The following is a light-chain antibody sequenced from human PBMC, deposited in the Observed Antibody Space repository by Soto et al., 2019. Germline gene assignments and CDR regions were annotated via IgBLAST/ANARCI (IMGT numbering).Light chain of an antibody. J-gene: IGLJ2*01. CDR3: CSYAGSYTRV. CDR2: DVS. CDR1: SSDVGGYNY. V-gene: IGLV2-11*01. Sequence: QSVLTQPRSVSGSPGQSVTISCTGTSSDVGGYNYVSWYQQHPGKAPKLMIYDVSKRPSGVPDRFSGSKSGNTASLTISGPQAEDEADYYCCSYAGSYTRVFGGGTKVTVL.